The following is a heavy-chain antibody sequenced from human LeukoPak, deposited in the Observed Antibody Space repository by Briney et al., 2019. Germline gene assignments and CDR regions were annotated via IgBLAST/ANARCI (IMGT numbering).Heavy chain of an antibody. CDR3: ARGFWERCSSTSCYTPPAAGYYYYYMAV. J-gene: IGHJ6*03. D-gene: IGHD2-2*02. CDR2: IIPIFGTA. V-gene: IGHV1-69*05. CDR1: GGTFSSYA. Sequence: SVKVSCKASGGTFSSYAISWVRQAPGQGLEWMGGIIPIFGTANYAQKFQGRVTITTDESTSTAYMELSSLRSEDTAVYYCARGFWERCSSTSCYTPPAAGYYYYYMAVWGKGTTVTVSS.